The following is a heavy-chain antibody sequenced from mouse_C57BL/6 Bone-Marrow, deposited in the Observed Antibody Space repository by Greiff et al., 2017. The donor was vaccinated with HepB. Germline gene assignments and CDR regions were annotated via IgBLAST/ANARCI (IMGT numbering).Heavy chain of an antibody. Sequence: EVQRVESGAELVRPGASVKLSCTASGFNIKDDYMHWVKQRPEQGLEWIGWIDPENGDTEYASKFQGKATITADTSSNTAYLQLSSLTSEDTAVYYCTTFSIYYGYLDYWGQGTTLTVSS. CDR2: IDPENGDT. CDR3: TTFSIYYGYLDY. V-gene: IGHV14-4*01. J-gene: IGHJ2*01. D-gene: IGHD2-1*01. CDR1: GFNIKDDY.